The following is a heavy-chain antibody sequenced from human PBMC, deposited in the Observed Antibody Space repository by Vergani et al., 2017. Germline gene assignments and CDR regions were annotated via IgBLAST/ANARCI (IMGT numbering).Heavy chain of an antibody. J-gene: IGHJ4*02. Sequence: QVQLRQWGAGLLKPSETLSLTCAVYGGSFSGYYWSWIRQPPGKGLEWIGEINHSGSTNYNPSLKSRVTISVDTSKNQFSLKLSSVTAADTAVYYCARGEPQYRDRSANFDYWGQGTLVTVSS. D-gene: IGHD5-18*01. CDR1: GGSFSGYY. CDR3: ARGEPQYRDRSANFDY. CDR2: INHSGST. V-gene: IGHV4-34*01.